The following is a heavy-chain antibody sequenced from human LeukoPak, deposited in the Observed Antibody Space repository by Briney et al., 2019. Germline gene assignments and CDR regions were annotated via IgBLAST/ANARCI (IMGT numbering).Heavy chain of an antibody. CDR3: ARDGGLYCSSTSCYPGDFDY. D-gene: IGHD2-2*01. V-gene: IGHV4-34*01. J-gene: IGHJ4*02. Sequence: PSETLSLTCAVYGGSFSGYYWSWIRQPPGKGLEWIGEINHSGSTNYNPSLKSRVTISVDTSKNQFSLKLSSVTAADTAVYYCARDGGLYCSSTSCYPGDFDYWGQGTLVTVSS. CDR2: INHSGST. CDR1: GGSFSGYY.